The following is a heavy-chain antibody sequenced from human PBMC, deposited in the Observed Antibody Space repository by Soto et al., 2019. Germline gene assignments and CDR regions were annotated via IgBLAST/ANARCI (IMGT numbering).Heavy chain of an antibody. CDR2: IYHSGST. V-gene: IGHV4-30-2*01. CDR3: AKDPGH. CDR1: GGSISSGRSL. Sequence: SETLSLICAVSGGSISSGRSLWSWIRQPPGKGLEWIGYIYHSGSTYYNPSLKSRVTISVDRSKNQFSLELSSVTATNTAVYYCAKDPGHWGQGTLVTVSS. J-gene: IGHJ4*02.